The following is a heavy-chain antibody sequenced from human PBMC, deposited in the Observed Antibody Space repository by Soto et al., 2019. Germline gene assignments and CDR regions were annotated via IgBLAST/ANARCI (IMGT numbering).Heavy chain of an antibody. J-gene: IGHJ6*04. V-gene: IGHV1-69*01. Sequence: QVQLVQSGAEVKKPGSSVKVSCKASGGTFSSYAISWVRQAPGKGLEWMGGIIPIFGTPNYAQKFQGRVTITGDEYTSPAYMELCSLRSADTAVYYCARVRIVDTAIDYYYGMDVWGKGTTVTVS. CDR1: GGTFSSYA. D-gene: IGHD5-18*01. CDR2: IIPIFGTP. CDR3: ARVRIVDTAIDYYYGMDV.